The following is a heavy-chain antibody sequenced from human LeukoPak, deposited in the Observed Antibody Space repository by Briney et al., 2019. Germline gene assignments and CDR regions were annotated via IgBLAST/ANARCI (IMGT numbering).Heavy chain of an antibody. Sequence: GGSLRLSCAASGFTFDDYAMHWVRQAPGKGLEWVSGISWNSGSIGYADSVKGRFTISRDNAKNSLYLQMNSLRAEDTALYYCAKGVAAGTNYYYGMDVWGQGTTVTVSS. J-gene: IGHJ6*02. CDR2: ISWNSGSI. V-gene: IGHV3-9*01. CDR1: GFTFDDYA. CDR3: AKGVAAGTNYYYGMDV. D-gene: IGHD6-13*01.